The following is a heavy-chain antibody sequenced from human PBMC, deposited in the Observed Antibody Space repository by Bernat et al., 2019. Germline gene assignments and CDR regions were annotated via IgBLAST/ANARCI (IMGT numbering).Heavy chain of an antibody. CDR1: GGSINSFY. CDR2: VSNSGAS. D-gene: IGHD3-10*01. J-gene: IGHJ4*02. Sequence: QVQLQESGSGLVKPSETLALTCTVSGGSINSFYWSWIRQPPGKGLEWIAYVSNSGASKYNPSLRSRVTISIDTSNNQFSLKLDSVTAADTAVYYCARGGLLWFGDPFDFWGQGTLVTVSS. V-gene: IGHV4-59*01. CDR3: ARGGLLWFGDPFDF.